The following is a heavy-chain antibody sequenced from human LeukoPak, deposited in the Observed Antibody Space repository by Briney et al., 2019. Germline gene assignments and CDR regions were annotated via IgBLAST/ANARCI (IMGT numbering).Heavy chain of an antibody. CDR3: AREGPIGTFFDY. CDR1: GYTFTSYG. D-gene: IGHD1-1*01. V-gene: IGHV1-18*01. J-gene: IGHJ4*02. Sequence: ASVKVSCKASGYTFTSYGISWVRQAPGQGRERMGWISTYNGNTNFAQKLQGRVTMTTDTSTITAYMELRSLRSDDTAVYYCAREGPIGTFFDYWGQGTLVTVSS. CDR2: ISTYNGNT.